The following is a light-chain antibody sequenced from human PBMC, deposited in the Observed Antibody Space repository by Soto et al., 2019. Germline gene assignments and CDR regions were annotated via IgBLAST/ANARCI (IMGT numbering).Light chain of an antibody. CDR2: AAS. V-gene: IGKV3-11*01. J-gene: IGKJ5*01. CDR1: QSVGSN. Sequence: EVVMTQSPATLSVSPGERATLSCRASQSVGSNLAWYQQKHGQAPRLLIYAASARATGIPARFSGSGSGTDFTLTISSLEPEDFAVYYCQPRSNWPITFGQGTRLEIK. CDR3: QPRSNWPIT.